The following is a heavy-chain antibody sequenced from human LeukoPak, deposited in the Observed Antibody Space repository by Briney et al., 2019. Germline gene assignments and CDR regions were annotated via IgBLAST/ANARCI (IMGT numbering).Heavy chain of an antibody. CDR2: IYNSGST. CDR3: ARLLTGDAFDI. Sequence: PSETLSLTCAVSGYSISSGYYWGWIRQPPGKGLEWIGSIYNSGSTNYNLSLKSRVTISVDTSKNQFSLKLSSVTAADTAVYYCARLLTGDAFDIWGQGTMVTVSS. V-gene: IGHV4-38-2*01. J-gene: IGHJ3*02. CDR1: GYSISSGYY. D-gene: IGHD7-27*01.